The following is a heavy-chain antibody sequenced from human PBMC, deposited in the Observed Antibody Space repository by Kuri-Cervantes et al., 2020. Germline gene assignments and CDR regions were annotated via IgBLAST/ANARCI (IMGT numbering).Heavy chain of an antibody. V-gene: IGHV4-4*07. J-gene: IGHJ6*03. CDR3: AGGTNYYYYYYMDV. Sequence: SETLSLTCTVSGGSISSYYWSWIRQPAGKGLEWIGRIYTSGSTNYNPSLKSRVTISLDKSKNQFSLKLSSVTAADTAVYYCAGGTNYYYYYYMDVWGKGTTVTVSS. D-gene: IGHD1-1*01. CDR2: IYTSGST. CDR1: GGSISSYY.